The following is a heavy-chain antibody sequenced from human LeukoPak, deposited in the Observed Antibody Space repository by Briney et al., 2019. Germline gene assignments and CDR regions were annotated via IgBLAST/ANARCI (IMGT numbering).Heavy chain of an antibody. D-gene: IGHD3-22*01. CDR2: IIPILGIA. J-gene: IGHJ3*02. CDR3: ARPDSSGYYSDAFDI. CDR1: GGTFSSYA. Sequence: GASVEVSCRASGGTFSSYAISWVRQAPGQGLEWMGRIIPILGIANYAQKFQGRVTITADKSTSTAYMELSSLRSEDTAVYYCARPDSSGYYSDAFDIWGQGTMDTVSS. V-gene: IGHV1-69*04.